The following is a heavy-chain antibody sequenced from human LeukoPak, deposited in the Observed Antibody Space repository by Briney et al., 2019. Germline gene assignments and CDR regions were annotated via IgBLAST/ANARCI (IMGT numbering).Heavy chain of an antibody. D-gene: IGHD3-10*01. CDR3: ARSYGSGTYPFDY. V-gene: IGHV3-72*01. CDR2: TRKKVNSYTT. CDR1: GFTFSDHY. J-gene: IGHJ4*02. Sequence: GGSLRLSCAGSGFTFSDHYMDWVRQAPGKGLEWVGRTRKKVNSYTTEYAASVKGRFTISRDDSKNSLYLQMNSLKTEDTAVYYCARSYGSGTYPFDYWGQGTLVTVSS.